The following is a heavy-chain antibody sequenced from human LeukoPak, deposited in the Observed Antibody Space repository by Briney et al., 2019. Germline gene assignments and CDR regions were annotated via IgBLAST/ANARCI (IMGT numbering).Heavy chain of an antibody. CDR1: GFTFSSYA. Sequence: GGSLRLSCAASGFTFSSYAMHWVRQAPGKGLEWVAVISYDGSNKYYADSVKGRFTISRDISKNTLYLQMNSLRAEDTAVYYCARLYSSSLFDYWGQGTLVTVSS. CDR3: ARLYSSSLFDY. J-gene: IGHJ4*02. CDR2: ISYDGSNK. D-gene: IGHD6-13*01. V-gene: IGHV3-30*04.